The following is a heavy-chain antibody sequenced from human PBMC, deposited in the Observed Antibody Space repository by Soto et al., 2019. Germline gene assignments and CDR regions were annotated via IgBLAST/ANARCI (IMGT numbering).Heavy chain of an antibody. CDR3: ARGYYYYDSSGYYV. CDR2: INHSGST. Sequence: SETLSLTCAVYGGSFSGYYWSWIRQPPGKGLEWIGEINHSGSTNYNPSLKSRVTISVDTSKNQFSLKLSSVTAADTAVYYCARGYYYYDSSGYYVWGQGTLVTVSS. J-gene: IGHJ4*02. V-gene: IGHV4-34*01. CDR1: GGSFSGYY. D-gene: IGHD3-22*01.